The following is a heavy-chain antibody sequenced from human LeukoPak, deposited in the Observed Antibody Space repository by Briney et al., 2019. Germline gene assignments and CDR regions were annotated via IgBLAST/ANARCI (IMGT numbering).Heavy chain of an antibody. Sequence: GGSLRLSCAASGFTFSSYGMHWVRQAPGKGLEWVAFIRYDGSNKYYADSVRGRFTISRGNSKNTLYLQMNSLRAEDTAVYYCAKVAVVLERRRPDAFDIWGQGTMVTVSS. CDR3: AKVAVVLERRRPDAFDI. D-gene: IGHD1-1*01. CDR1: GFTFSSYG. CDR2: IRYDGSNK. V-gene: IGHV3-30*02. J-gene: IGHJ3*02.